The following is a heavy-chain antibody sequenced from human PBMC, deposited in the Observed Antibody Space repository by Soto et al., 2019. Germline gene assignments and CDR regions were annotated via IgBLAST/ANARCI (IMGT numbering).Heavy chain of an antibody. CDR2: ISYDGSNK. V-gene: IGHV3-30*18. CDR1: GFTFSSYG. D-gene: IGHD3-3*01. Sequence: PGGSLRLSCAASGFTFSSYGMHWVRQAPGKGLEWVAVISYDGSNKYYADSVKGRFTISRDNSKNTLYLQMNSLRAEDTAVYYCAKGPSHKDYDFWSGYYALYYYYGMDVWGQGTTVTVSS. CDR3: AKGPSHKDYDFWSGYYALYYYYGMDV. J-gene: IGHJ6*02.